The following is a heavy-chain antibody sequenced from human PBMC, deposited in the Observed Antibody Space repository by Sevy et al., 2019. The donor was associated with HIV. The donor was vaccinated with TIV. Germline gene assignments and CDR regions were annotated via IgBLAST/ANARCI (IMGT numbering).Heavy chain of an antibody. CDR3: AGARYDSSGSFDAFDI. J-gene: IGHJ3*02. Sequence: GGSLRLSCAASGFTFYNYAMIWVRQAPGKGLEWVSTIFRSGETTYYADSVKARFTISRDNSKNTLYLQMNSLRTEDTALYYCAGARYDSSGSFDAFDIWGQGTMVTVSS. D-gene: IGHD3-22*01. V-gene: IGHV3-23*01. CDR2: IFRSGETT. CDR1: GFTFYNYA.